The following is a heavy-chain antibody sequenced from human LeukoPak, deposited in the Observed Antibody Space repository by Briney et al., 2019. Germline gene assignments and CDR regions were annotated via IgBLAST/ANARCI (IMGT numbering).Heavy chain of an antibody. D-gene: IGHD3-16*01. CDR3: ARETYRYFDY. J-gene: IGHJ4*02. V-gene: IGHV7-4-1*02. Sequence: VASVKVSCKASGYSFTNYALNWVRQAPGQGLDWMGWINTNTGNPTYAQGFTGRFVFSLDTSVTTSYLQISSLKAEDTAVYYCARETYRYFDYWGQGTLVTVSS. CDR2: INTNTGNP. CDR1: GYSFTNYA.